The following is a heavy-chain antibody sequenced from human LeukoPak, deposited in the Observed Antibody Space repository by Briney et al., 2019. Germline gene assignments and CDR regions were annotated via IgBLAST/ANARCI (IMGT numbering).Heavy chain of an antibody. CDR3: ARERQDTIVHSGAFDI. CDR1: GFTFSTYF. J-gene: IGHJ3*02. V-gene: IGHV3-30-3*01. D-gene: IGHD3-10*01. Sequence: GGSLRLSCAASGFTFSTYFMHWVRQATGKGLEWVAVIASDGSHTFYVESVKGRFTISRDNSKNTLYLQMNSLRAEDTAVYFCARERQDTIVHSGAFDIWGQGTMVTASS. CDR2: IASDGSHT.